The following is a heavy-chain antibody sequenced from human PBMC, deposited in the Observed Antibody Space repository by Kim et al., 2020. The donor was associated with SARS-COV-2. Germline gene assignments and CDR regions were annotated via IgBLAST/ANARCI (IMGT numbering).Heavy chain of an antibody. CDR3: ARVGAARDY. V-gene: IGHV1-69*01. D-gene: IGHD6-6*01. Sequence: GTANSAQRCPGRVTITADESTSTAYMGLSSLRSEDTAVYYCARVGAARDYWGQGTLVTVSS. J-gene: IGHJ4*02. CDR2: GTA.